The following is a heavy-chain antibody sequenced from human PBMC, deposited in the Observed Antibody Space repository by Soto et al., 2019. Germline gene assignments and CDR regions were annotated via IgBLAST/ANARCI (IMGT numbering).Heavy chain of an antibody. V-gene: IGHV1-18*01. CDR1: GYTFTSYD. Sequence: QVQLVQSGAEVKKPGASVKVSCKASGYTFTSYDISWVRQAPGQGLEWMGWISASKGNTNYAQKLQDRVTLTTDTSTSTAYMELRSRRSDDTAVYYCARDLYVVYYYGPLDYWGQGTLVTVSS. CDR3: ARDLYVVYYYGPLDY. CDR2: ISASKGNT. J-gene: IGHJ4*02. D-gene: IGHD3-10*01.